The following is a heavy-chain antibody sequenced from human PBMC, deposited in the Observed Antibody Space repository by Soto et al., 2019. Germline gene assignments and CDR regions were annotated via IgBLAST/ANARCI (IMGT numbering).Heavy chain of an antibody. Sequence: QVQLVQSGAEVKKPGSSVKVSCKASGGTFSSYTISWVRQAPGQGLEWMGRIIPILGIANYAQKFQGRVTITADKSTSTAYMELSSLRSEDTAVYYCESGYGDYALGYWGQGTLVTVSS. D-gene: IGHD4-17*01. J-gene: IGHJ4*02. CDR3: ESGYGDYALGY. CDR1: GGTFSSYT. CDR2: IIPILGIA. V-gene: IGHV1-69*02.